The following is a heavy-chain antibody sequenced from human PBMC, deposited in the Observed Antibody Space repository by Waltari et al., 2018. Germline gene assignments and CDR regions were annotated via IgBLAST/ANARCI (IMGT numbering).Heavy chain of an antibody. CDR2: IYYSGST. D-gene: IGHD3-22*01. V-gene: IGHV4-39*01. CDR3: ARHGLEYYYDCYFDY. J-gene: IGHJ4*02. CDR1: GGSISSSRYY. Sequence: QLQLQESGPGLVKPSETLSLTCTVSGGSISSSRYYWGWIRQPPGKGLEWIGSIYYSGSTYYNPSLKSRVTISVDTSKNQFSLKLSSVTAADTAVYYCARHGLEYYYDCYFDYWGQGTLVTVSS.